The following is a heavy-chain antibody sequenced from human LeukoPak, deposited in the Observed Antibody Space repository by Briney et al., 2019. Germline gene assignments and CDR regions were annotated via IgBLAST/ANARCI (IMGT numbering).Heavy chain of an antibody. V-gene: IGHV1-18*01. D-gene: IGHD3-10*01. CDR3: ARDYYGSGSVYDDY. Sequence: EASVKVSCKASGYTFTSYGISWVRQAPGQGLEWMGWISAYNGNTNYAQKLQGRVTMTTDTSTSTAYMELRSLRSDDTAVYYCARDYYGSGSVYDDYWGQGTLVTVSS. J-gene: IGHJ4*02. CDR1: GYTFTSYG. CDR2: ISAYNGNT.